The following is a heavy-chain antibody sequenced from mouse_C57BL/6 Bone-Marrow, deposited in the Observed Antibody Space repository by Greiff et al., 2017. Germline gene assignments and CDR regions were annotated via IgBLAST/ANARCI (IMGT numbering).Heavy chain of an antibody. Sequence: QVQLKQSGPGLVAPSQSLSITCTVSGFSLPSYAISWVRQPPGTGLAWLGVIWTGGGTTYYSALKSRLSIITDNSKSQFFFKMNRLQTYDAASDYCSRICYVYDECFAYWGQGTLVTVSA. CDR2: IWTGGGT. D-gene: IGHD2-2*01. CDR1: GFSLPSYA. CDR3: SRICYVYDECFAY. J-gene: IGHJ3*01. V-gene: IGHV2-9-1*01.